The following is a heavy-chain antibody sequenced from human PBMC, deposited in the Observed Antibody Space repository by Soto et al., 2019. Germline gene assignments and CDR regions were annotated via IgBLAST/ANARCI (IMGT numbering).Heavy chain of an antibody. CDR1: GFTFSSYG. CDR3: ANVGGFYGAGIYSVGESCFGMDV. J-gene: IGHJ6*01. V-gene: IGHV3-30*18. CDR2: ISYDGSNK. D-gene: IGHD3-10*01. Sequence: QVQLVESGGGVVQPGRSLRLSCAASGFTFSSYGMHWVRQAPGKGLEWVAVISYDGSNKYYADSVKGRFTISRDNSKNSLCLQMNGLRAEDTALYYGANVGGFYGAGIYSVGESCFGMDVWGQGTTVTVSS.